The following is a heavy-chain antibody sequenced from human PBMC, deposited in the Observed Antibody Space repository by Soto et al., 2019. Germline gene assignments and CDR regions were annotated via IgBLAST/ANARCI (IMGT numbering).Heavy chain of an antibody. CDR1: GFTFSSYS. CDR3: ARISSGWYFPGYYGMDV. Sequence: GGSLRLSCAASGFTFSSYSMNWVRQAPGKGLEWVSYISSSSSTIYYADSVKGRFTISRDNAKNSLYLQMNSLRDEDTAVYYCARISSGWYFPGYYGMDVWGQGTTVTVSS. J-gene: IGHJ6*02. D-gene: IGHD6-19*01. V-gene: IGHV3-48*02. CDR2: ISSSSSTI.